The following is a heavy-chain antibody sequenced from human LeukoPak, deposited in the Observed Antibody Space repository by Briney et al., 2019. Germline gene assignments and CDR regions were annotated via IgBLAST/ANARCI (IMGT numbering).Heavy chain of an antibody. V-gene: IGHV1-8*01. CDR1: GYTFTTYD. J-gene: IGHJ6*02. Sequence: GASVKVSCKASGYTFTTYDINWVRQATGQGLEWMGWMNPNSGNTGYAQKFRGRVTMTRNISISTAYMELTSLRSEDTATYFCARKLAMDVWGQGTTVTVSS. CDR3: ARKLAMDV. CDR2: MNPNSGNT.